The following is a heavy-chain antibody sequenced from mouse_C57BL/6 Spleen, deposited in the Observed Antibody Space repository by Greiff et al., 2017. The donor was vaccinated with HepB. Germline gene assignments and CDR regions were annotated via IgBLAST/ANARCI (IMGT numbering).Heavy chain of an antibody. Sequence: VQLQQSGAELVKPGASVKLSCKASGYTFTSYWMHWVKQRPGQGLEWIGMIHPNSGSTNYNEKFKSKATLTVDKSSSTAYMQLSSLTSEDSAVYYCARPFYYGSSHWYFDVWGTGTTVTVSS. CDR1: GYTFTSYW. J-gene: IGHJ1*03. CDR3: ARPFYYGSSHWYFDV. CDR2: IHPNSGST. D-gene: IGHD1-1*01. V-gene: IGHV1-64*01.